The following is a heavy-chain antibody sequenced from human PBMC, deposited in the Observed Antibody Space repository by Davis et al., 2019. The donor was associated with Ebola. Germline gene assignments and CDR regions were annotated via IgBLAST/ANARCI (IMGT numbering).Heavy chain of an antibody. V-gene: IGHV5-51*01. J-gene: IGHJ5*02. CDR3: ARQTQYCSGGSCYLGWFDP. Sequence: KVSCKGSGYIFANYWIAWVRQMPGKGLEWMGIIYSGDSDTRYSPSFQGQVTISVDKSMNTAYLQWSSLKASDSAMYYCARQTQYCSGGSCYLGWFDPWGQGTLVTVSS. CDR2: IYSGDSDT. CDR1: GYIFANYW. D-gene: IGHD2-15*01.